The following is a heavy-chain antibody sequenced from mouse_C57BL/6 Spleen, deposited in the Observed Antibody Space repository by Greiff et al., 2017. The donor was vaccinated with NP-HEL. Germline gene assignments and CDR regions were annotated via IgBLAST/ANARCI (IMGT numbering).Heavy chain of an antibody. V-gene: IGHV1-69*01. CDR2: IDPSDSYT. Sequence: QVQLQQPGAELVMPGASVKLSCKASGYTFTSYWMHWVKQRPGQGLEWIGEIDPSDSYTNYNQKFKGKSTLTVDKSSSTAYMQLSRLTSEDSAVYYCARTPPFITTVVNYAMDYWGQGTSVTVSS. J-gene: IGHJ4*01. CDR3: ARTPPFITTVVNYAMDY. D-gene: IGHD1-1*01. CDR1: GYTFTSYW.